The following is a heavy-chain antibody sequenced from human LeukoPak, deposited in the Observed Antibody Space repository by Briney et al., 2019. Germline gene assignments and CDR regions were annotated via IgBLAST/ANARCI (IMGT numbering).Heavy chain of an antibody. D-gene: IGHD3-22*01. Sequence: ASVKVSCKASGYTFTGYYMHWVRQAPGQGLEWMGWINPNSGGTNYAQKFQGRVTMTRDTSISTAYMELSRLRSDDTAVYYCARSFYYYDSSEIDAFDIWGQGTTVTVSS. J-gene: IGHJ3*02. CDR3: ARSFYYYDSSEIDAFDI. CDR1: GYTFTGYY. V-gene: IGHV1-2*02. CDR2: INPNSGGT.